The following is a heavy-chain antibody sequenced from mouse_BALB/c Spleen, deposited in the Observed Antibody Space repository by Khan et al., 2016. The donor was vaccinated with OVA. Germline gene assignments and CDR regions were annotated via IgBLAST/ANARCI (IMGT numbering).Heavy chain of an antibody. CDR1: GFNIKDTY. CDR3: AALYVNPVAY. V-gene: IGHV14-3*02. Sequence: VQLQQSGAELVKPGASVKLSCTASGFNIKDTYIHWVKHRPEQGPEWIGRIDPANGDTKYDPNFQGKAPITADTSSNTAYLHLTILPSEDPAVLSGAALYVNPVAYWGQGTLVTVSA. J-gene: IGHJ3*01. D-gene: IGHD2-1*01. CDR2: IDPANGDT.